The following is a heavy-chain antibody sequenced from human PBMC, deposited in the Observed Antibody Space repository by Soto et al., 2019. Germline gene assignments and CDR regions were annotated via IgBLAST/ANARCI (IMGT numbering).Heavy chain of an antibody. CDR3: AADPYYYDSSSYYSFDY. CDR2: VVVGSGNT. CDR1: GFTFRSTA. Sequence: ASVKVSCKASGFTFRSTAVQWVRQARGQRLEWIGWVVVGSGNTDYAQEFQDRVTITRDMSTSTTYMELSSLTSEDTAVYYCAADPYYYDSSSYYSFDYWGQGTLVTVSS. J-gene: IGHJ4*02. D-gene: IGHD3-22*01. V-gene: IGHV1-58*01.